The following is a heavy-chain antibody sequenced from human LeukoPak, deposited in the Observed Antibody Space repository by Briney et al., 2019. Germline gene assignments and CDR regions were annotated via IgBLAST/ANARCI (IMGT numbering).Heavy chain of an antibody. CDR2: INHNGEAI. CDR1: GFPFSSHV. D-gene: IGHD3-9*01. CDR3: ARDYDWAFDF. Sequence: GGSLRLSCAASGFPFSSHVLSWVRQAPGKGLEWIAYINHNGEAIYYPDFVKGRFIISRDNAKNSLFLQMNGLRDEDTAVYYCARDYDWAFDFWGQGTRVTVSS. J-gene: IGHJ4*02. V-gene: IGHV3-48*02.